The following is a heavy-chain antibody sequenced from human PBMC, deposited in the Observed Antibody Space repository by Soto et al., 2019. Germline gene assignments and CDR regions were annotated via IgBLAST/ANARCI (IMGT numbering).Heavy chain of an antibody. Sequence: PSETLSLTCTVSCGSISSYYRSWIRQPAGKGLEWIGRIYTSGSTNYNPSLKSRVTMSVDTSKNQFSLKLSCVTAADTDVHYCARDRNYYDSSGYYGNYFDYWGQGTLVTASS. J-gene: IGHJ4*02. V-gene: IGHV4-4*07. CDR1: CGSISSYY. CDR3: ARDRNYYDSSGYYGNYFDY. D-gene: IGHD3-22*01. CDR2: IYTSGST.